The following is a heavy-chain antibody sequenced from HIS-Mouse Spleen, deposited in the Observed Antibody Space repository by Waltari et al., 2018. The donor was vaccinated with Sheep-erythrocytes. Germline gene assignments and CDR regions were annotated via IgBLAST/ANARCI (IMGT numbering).Heavy chain of an antibody. D-gene: IGHD5-18*01. V-gene: IGHV4-39*01. CDR1: GGSISSSSYY. CDR3: ARHKDTAMVHFDY. CDR2: IYYSGSI. J-gene: IGHJ4*02. Sequence: QLQLQESGPGLVKPSETLSLTCTVSGGSISSSSYYWGWIRQPPGKGLEWIGSIYYSGSIYYNTSLKGRVTISVDTSKNQFSMKLSSVTASDTAVYYCARHKDTAMVHFDYWGQGTLVTVSS.